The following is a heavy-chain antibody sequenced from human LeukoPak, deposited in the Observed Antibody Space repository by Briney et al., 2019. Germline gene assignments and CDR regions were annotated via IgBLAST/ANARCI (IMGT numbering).Heavy chain of an antibody. CDR2: ADGGGSST. V-gene: IGHV3-74*01. J-gene: IGHJ4*01. Sequence: PGGSLRLSCAASGFTFSTHWMHWVRQVPGRGPVWVSRADGGGSSTNYADSVKGRFSISRDNAKSTLYLQMNGLRAEDTAVYYCARGPGSSGGAYVGDYWGHGTLVTVSS. CDR1: GFTFSTHW. CDR3: ARGPGSSGGAYVGDY. D-gene: IGHD3-22*01.